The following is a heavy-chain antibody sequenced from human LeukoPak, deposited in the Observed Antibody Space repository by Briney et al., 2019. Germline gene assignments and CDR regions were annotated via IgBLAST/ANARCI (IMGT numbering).Heavy chain of an antibody. Sequence: GGSLRLSCAASGFPFSGSALHGVRRASGKGLEWVGRIISKANSYATAYAASVKGRFTISRDDSKNTAYLQMNSLKTEDTAVYYCTTMTTVERYYYYGMDVWGQGTTVTVSS. D-gene: IGHD4-11*01. CDR1: GFPFSGSA. CDR3: TTMTTVERYYYYGMDV. V-gene: IGHV3-73*01. J-gene: IGHJ6*02. CDR2: IISKANSYAT.